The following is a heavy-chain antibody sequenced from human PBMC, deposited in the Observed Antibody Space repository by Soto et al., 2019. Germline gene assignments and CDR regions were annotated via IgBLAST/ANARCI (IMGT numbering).Heavy chain of an antibody. Sequence: ETLSLTCTVSGGSMRNYFWTWIRQPPGKGLEWIGYIHYSGATSFFPSYNPSLRGRVTISEDTSKNQFSLKLLSVTTADTAVYFCAAGEASSRNLAPYYLDFWGPGTLATVYS. CDR1: GGSMRNYF. J-gene: IGHJ4*02. CDR2: IHYSGATSFFP. D-gene: IGHD6-13*01. V-gene: IGHV4-59*01. CDR3: AAGEASSRNLAPYYLDF.